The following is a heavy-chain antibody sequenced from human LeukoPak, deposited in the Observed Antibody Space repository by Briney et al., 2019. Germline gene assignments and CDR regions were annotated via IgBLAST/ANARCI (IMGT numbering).Heavy chain of an antibody. CDR1: GYCLSELG. CDR3: ACSFLRFSPDFDY. D-gene: IGHD2/OR15-2a*01. Sequence: GASVKVSCKVSGYCLSELGIHWVRQAAGKGLEWLGTVDPEYGKTIYTQHFQGRVTMTEDTSTDTAYMELRSLRSEDTAVYYCACSFLRFSPDFDYWGPGTLVTVSS. J-gene: IGHJ4*02. V-gene: IGHV1-24*01. CDR2: VDPEYGKT.